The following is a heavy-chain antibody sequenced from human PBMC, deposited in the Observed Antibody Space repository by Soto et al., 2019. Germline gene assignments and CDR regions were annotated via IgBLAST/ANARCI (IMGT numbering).Heavy chain of an antibody. Sequence: SETLSLTCTVSGGSTSTYYWNWIRQSPGKGLEWIGYIYYSGNTNYNPSLKSRVTISVDTSNNQFSLMLSSVTAADTAVYYCARAYYYDSSGYYSPYFDYWGQGTLVTVS. CDR1: GGSTSTYY. CDR2: IYYSGNT. D-gene: IGHD3-22*01. V-gene: IGHV4-59*01. J-gene: IGHJ4*02. CDR3: ARAYYYDSSGYYSPYFDY.